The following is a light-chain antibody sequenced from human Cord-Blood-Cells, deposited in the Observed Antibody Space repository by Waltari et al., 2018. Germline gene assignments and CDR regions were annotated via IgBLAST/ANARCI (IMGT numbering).Light chain of an antibody. CDR3: CSYAGSYTWV. CDR2: DVS. V-gene: IGLV2-11*01. Sequence: QSALTQPRSVSGSPGQSVTISCTGTSSDVGGYNYVSWYQQHPGKAPKLMMYDVSKRHSGVPDRFSGYKSGNTASLTISGLQAEDEADYYCCSYAGSYTWVFGGGTKLTVL. CDR1: SSDVGGYNY. J-gene: IGLJ3*02.